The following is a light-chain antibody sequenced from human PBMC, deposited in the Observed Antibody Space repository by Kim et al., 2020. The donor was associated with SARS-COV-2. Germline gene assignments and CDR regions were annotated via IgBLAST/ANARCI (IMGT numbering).Light chain of an antibody. V-gene: IGLV3-1*01. CDR2: QNY. Sequence: VSVSPGQTATFTCSGANLGDKYICWYQQKSGQSPVLVIYQNYKRPSGIPERFSGSNSGNTATLTISGTQAMDEADYYCQAWDFNRVFGRGTRLTVL. CDR3: QAWDFNRV. CDR1: NLGDKY. J-gene: IGLJ3*02.